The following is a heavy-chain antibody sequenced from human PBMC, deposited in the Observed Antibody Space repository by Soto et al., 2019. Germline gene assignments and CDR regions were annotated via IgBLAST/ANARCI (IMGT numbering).Heavy chain of an antibody. D-gene: IGHD6-13*01. CDR1: GGSISSYY. Sequence: SETLSLTCTVSGGSISSYYWSWIRQPPGKGLEWIGYIYYSGSTNYNPSLKSRVTISVDTSKNQFSLKLSSVTAADTAVYYCARVYHSSSWEYYYYYYYMDVWGKGTTVTVSS. J-gene: IGHJ6*03. V-gene: IGHV4-59*01. CDR3: ARVYHSSSWEYYYYYYYMDV. CDR2: IYYSGST.